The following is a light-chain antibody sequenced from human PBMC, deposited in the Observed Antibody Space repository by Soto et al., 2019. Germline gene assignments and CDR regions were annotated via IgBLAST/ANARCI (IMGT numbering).Light chain of an antibody. Sequence: EVVMTQSPATLSVSLGDRATLSCRASQSVSSNLAWYQQKPGQAPRLLIYGASTRATGIPARFSGSGSGTEFTITISSLKSEDFAVYYCQKYGKFWTFGKGTKVDI. CDR3: QKYGKFWT. J-gene: IGKJ1*01. CDR1: QSVSSN. V-gene: IGKV3-15*01. CDR2: GAS.